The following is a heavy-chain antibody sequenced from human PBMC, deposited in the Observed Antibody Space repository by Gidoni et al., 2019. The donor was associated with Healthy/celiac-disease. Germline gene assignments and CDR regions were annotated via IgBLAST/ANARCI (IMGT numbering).Heavy chain of an antibody. Sequence: QVQLVESGGGVVQPGRSLRLSCAASGFPFSSYAMHWVRQAPGKGLEWVAVIAYDGSNKYYADSVKGRFTISRDNSKNTLYLQMNSLRAEDTAVYYCARDSYYYDSSGYYYYGMDVWGQGTTVTVSS. CDR1: GFPFSSYA. J-gene: IGHJ6*02. D-gene: IGHD3-22*01. CDR3: ARDSYYYDSSGYYYYGMDV. CDR2: IAYDGSNK. V-gene: IGHV3-30*01.